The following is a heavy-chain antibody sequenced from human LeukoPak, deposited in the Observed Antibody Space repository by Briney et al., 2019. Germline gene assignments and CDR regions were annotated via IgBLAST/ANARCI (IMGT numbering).Heavy chain of an antibody. J-gene: IGHJ4*02. V-gene: IGHV1-46*01. CDR1: GYTFTSYY. CDR2: INPSGGST. CDR3: AREGVCGGDCYPDY. Sequence: ASVKVSCKASGYTFTSYYTHWVRQAPGQGLEWMGIINPSGGSTSYAQKFQGRVTITADESTSTAYMELSSLRSEDTAVYYCAREGVCGGDCYPDYWGQGTLVTVSS. D-gene: IGHD2-21*02.